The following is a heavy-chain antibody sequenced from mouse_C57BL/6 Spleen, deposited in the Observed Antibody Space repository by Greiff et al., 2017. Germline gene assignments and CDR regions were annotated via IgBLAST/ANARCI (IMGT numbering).Heavy chain of an antibody. CDR3: AVTVVATEYAMDY. Sequence: VHVKQSGAELVKPGASVKLSCTASGFNIKDYYMHWVKQRTEQGLEWIGRIDPEDGETKYAPKFQGKATITADTSSNTAYLQLSSLTSEDTAVYYCAVTVVATEYAMDYWGQGTSVTVSS. CDR1: GFNIKDYY. D-gene: IGHD1-1*01. V-gene: IGHV14-2*01. CDR2: IDPEDGET. J-gene: IGHJ4*01.